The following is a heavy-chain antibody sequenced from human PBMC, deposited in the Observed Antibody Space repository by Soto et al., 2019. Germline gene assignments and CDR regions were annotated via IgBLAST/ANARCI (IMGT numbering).Heavy chain of an antibody. J-gene: IGHJ4*02. CDR2: INHSGST. V-gene: IGHV4-34*01. CDR3: ARGGFGYSSSRAPRDY. CDR1: GGSLSGYY. Sequence: SETLSLTCAVYGGSLSGYYWSWIRQPPGKGLEWIGEINHSGSTNYNPSLKSRVTISVDTSKNQFSLKLSSVTAADTAVYYCARGGFGYSSSRAPRDYWGQGTLVTVSS. D-gene: IGHD6-6*01.